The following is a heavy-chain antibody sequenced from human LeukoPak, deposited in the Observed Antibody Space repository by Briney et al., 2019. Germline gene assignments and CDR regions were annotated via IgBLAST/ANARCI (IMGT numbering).Heavy chain of an antibody. CDR1: GFTFSNYW. D-gene: IGHD4-23*01. V-gene: IGHV3-74*01. CDR3: GRSVGAIDY. CDR2: VYTDGSSP. J-gene: IGHJ4*02. Sequence: PGGSLRLSCAASGFTFSNYWMHWVRQAPGKGLVWVSRVYTDGSSPSYADSVRGRFTISRDNAKNTLFLQMNSLRAEDTAVYYRGRSVGAIDYWGQGTLVTVSS.